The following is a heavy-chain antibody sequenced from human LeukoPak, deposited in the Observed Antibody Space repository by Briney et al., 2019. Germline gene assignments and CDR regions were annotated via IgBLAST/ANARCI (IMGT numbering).Heavy chain of an antibody. D-gene: IGHD1-26*01. CDR2: ISYDGSNK. CDR1: GFTFSSYA. V-gene: IGHV3-30-3*01. Sequence: AGGSLRLSCAASGFTFSSYAMHWVRQAPGKGLEWVAVISYDGSNKYYADSVKGRFTISRDNSKNTLYLQMNSLRAEDTAVYYCARDTVGVTDYWGQGTLVTVSS. CDR3: ARDTVGVTDY. J-gene: IGHJ4*02.